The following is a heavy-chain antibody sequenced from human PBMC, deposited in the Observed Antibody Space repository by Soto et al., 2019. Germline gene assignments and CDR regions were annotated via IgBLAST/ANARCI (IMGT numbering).Heavy chain of an antibody. CDR1: GGSIRSGGSY. V-gene: IGHV4-31*01. CDR3: ASGHCVSSRCSCFDS. J-gene: IGHJ5*01. D-gene: IGHD2-2*01. CDR2: IYYSGTT. Sequence: QVQLQESGPGLVKPSQTLSLICTVSGGSIRSGGSYWGWIRQCPGKGLEWIGYIYYSGTTYYNPSLNRPLSISLGTSKSQFSLRLSSVTATGTAITDGASGHCVSSRCSCFDSWGRGTLVTVSS.